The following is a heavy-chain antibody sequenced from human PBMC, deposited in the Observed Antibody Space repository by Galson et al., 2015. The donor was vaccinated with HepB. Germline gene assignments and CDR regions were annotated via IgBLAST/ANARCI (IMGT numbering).Heavy chain of an antibody. J-gene: IGHJ4*02. V-gene: IGHV3-23*01. D-gene: IGHD1-1*01. CDR1: GFTFSSYA. CDR3: AKFRAAGERRLYYFDY. Sequence: SLRLSCAASGFTFSSYAMSWVRQAPGKGLEWVSAISGSGGSTYYADSVKGRFTISRDNSKNTLYLQMNSLRAEDTAVYYCAKFRAAGERRLYYFDYWGQGTLVTVSS. CDR2: ISGSGGST.